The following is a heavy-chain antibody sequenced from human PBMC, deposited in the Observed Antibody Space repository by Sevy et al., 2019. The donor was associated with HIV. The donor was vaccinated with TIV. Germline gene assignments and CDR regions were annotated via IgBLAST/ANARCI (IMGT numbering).Heavy chain of an antibody. CDR2: IKIKTYGGTT. J-gene: IGHJ4*02. CDR3: TRDLYGSGWFYFDY. Sequence: GGSLRLSCTASGFTFSDYAMSWVRQAPGKGLEWVGFIKIKTYGGTTEYAASVKGRFIISRDDSKNIDYLQMNSLKTEDTAVYYCTRDLYGSGWFYFDYWGQGTLVTVSS. V-gene: IGHV3-49*04. CDR1: GFTFSDYA. D-gene: IGHD6-19*01.